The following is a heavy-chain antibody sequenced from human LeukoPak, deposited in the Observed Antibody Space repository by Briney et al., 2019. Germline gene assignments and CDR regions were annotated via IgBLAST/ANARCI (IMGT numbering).Heavy chain of an antibody. CDR1: GFIFSNYA. CDR2: ISGSGDTT. CDR3: ARGASIGFDI. Sequence: GGSLRLSCATSGFIFSNYAVNWVRQAPGKGLEWVSIISGSGDTTYYADSAKGRFTISRENGKNSLYLQMNSLKAGDTALYYCARGASIGFDIWGQGTMVTVSS. J-gene: IGHJ3*02. D-gene: IGHD2-2*01. V-gene: IGHV3-23*01.